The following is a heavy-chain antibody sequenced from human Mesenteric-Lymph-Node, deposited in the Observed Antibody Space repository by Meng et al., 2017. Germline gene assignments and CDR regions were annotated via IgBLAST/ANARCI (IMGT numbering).Heavy chain of an antibody. Sequence: LRLSCTVSGGSISSGSHYWSWIRQPAGKGLEWIGRIYTSGSTNYNSSLKSRVTISVDTSKNQFSLKLSSVTAADTAVYYCARDQYYYDSSGYYSYYFDYWGQGTLVTVSS. CDR3: ARDQYYYDSSGYYSYYFDY. CDR1: GGSISSGSHY. J-gene: IGHJ4*02. D-gene: IGHD3-22*01. V-gene: IGHV4-61*02. CDR2: IYTSGST.